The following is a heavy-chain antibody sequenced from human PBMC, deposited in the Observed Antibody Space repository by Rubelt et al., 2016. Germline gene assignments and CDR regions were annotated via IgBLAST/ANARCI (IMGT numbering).Heavy chain of an antibody. CDR2: ISAYNGNT. D-gene: IGHD6-6*01. CDR1: GYTFTSYG. Sequence: QVQLLQPGAEVKKPGASVKVSCKASGYTFTSYGISWVRQAPGQGLEWMGWISAYNGNTNYAQKLQGGVTMTTDTSTRTAYMERRSRRSDDTAVYYCARDGIRIAARQGWYFDLWGRGTLVTVSS. V-gene: IGHV1-18*01. CDR3: ARDGIRIAARQGWYFDL. J-gene: IGHJ2*01.